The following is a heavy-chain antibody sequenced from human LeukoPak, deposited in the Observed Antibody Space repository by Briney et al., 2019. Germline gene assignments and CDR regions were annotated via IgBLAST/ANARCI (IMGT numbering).Heavy chain of an antibody. CDR3: ARCYGSGPYYMDV. V-gene: IGHV4-39*07. CDR2: ISYSGST. J-gene: IGHJ6*03. Sequence: PSETLSLTCTVSGGSISTSNYYWGWIRQPPGKGLEWIGNISYSGSTYYSPSLKSRVTISLDTSRNQFSLKLNSVTAADTAVYYCARCYGSGPYYMDVWGKGTTVTISS. CDR1: GGSISTSNYY. D-gene: IGHD3-10*01.